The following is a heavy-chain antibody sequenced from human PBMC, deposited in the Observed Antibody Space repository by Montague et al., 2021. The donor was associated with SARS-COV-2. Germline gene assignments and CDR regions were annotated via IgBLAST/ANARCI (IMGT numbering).Heavy chain of an antibody. CDR1: GGSISSSSYY. CDR3: VRSRAERYFYWTKLDAHVKPYYFDY. J-gene: IGHJ4*02. D-gene: IGHD3-9*01. Sequence: SETLSLTCTASGGSISSSSYYWGWIRQPPGKGLEWIGSIYYSGSTYYNPSLKSRVTISVDTSKNQFSLKLSSVTAADTAVYYCVRSRAERYFYWTKLDAHVKPYYFDYWGQGTLVTVSS. CDR2: IYYSGST. V-gene: IGHV4-39*01.